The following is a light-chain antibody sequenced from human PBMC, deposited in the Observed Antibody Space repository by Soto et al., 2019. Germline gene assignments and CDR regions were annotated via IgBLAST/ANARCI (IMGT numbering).Light chain of an antibody. CDR3: QQSYTTLFT. V-gene: IGKV1-39*01. CDR2: AAS. CDR1: QSISNY. Sequence: DIQMTQSPSSLSASVGDRVTITCRASQSISNYLNWYQQKPGKAPKLLIYAASSLQSVVPSRFSGSGSGTDFTLTISSLQPEDFATYSCQQSYTTLFTFGPGTNVDI. J-gene: IGKJ3*01.